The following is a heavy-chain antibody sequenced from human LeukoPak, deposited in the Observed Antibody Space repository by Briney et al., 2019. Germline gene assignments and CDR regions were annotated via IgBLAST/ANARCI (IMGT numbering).Heavy chain of an antibody. CDR1: GFTFSNYA. D-gene: IGHD3-3*01. Sequence: GGSLRLSCAASGFTFSNYAMTWVRQAPGEGLEWVSYISSSGSTIYYADSVKGRFTISRDNAKNSLYLQMNSLRAEDTAVYYCARDQGGVLRFLEWPQYFDYWGQGTLVTVSS. V-gene: IGHV3-11*01. CDR3: ARDQGGVLRFLEWPQYFDY. J-gene: IGHJ4*02. CDR2: ISSSGSTI.